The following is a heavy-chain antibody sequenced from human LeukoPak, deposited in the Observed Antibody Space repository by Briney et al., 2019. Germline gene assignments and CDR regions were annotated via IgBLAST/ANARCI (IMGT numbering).Heavy chain of an antibody. D-gene: IGHD3-22*01. CDR2: IYHSGST. Sequence: SGTLSLTCAVSGGSISSSNWWSWVRQPPGKGLEWIGEIYHSGSTNYNPSLKSRVTISVDTSKNQFSLKLSSVTAADTAVYYCARGKNPYYYDSRYFDYWGQGTLVTVSS. J-gene: IGHJ4*02. V-gene: IGHV4-4*02. CDR3: ARGKNPYYYDSRYFDY. CDR1: GGSISSSNW.